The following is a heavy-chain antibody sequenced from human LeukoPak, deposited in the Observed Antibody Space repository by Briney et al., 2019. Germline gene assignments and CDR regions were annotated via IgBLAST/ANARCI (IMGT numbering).Heavy chain of an antibody. D-gene: IGHD3-3*02. Sequence: GASVKVSCKASGGTFSSYAISWVRQAPGQGLEWMGGIIPIFGTANYAQKFQGRVTITTDESTSTAYMELSSLRSEDTAVYYCARDSSPPHFWSGYGQLYYYMDVWGKGTTVTVSS. J-gene: IGHJ6*03. CDR2: IIPIFGTA. V-gene: IGHV1-69*05. CDR3: ARDSSPPHFWSGYGQLYYYMDV. CDR1: GGTFSSYA.